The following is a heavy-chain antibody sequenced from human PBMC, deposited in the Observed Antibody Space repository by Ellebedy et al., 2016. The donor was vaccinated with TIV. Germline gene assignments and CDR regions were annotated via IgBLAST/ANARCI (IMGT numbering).Heavy chain of an antibody. D-gene: IGHD7-27*01. CDR2: INHSGST. CDR1: GGSFSGHY. Sequence: MPSETLSLTCALYGGSFSGHYLSWIRQPPGKGLEWIGEINHSGSTNYNPSLKSRVTISVDPSKNEISLKMSSVTAADSAVYYCARERDLGMFSYWGQGTLVTVSS. CDR3: ARERDLGMFSY. J-gene: IGHJ4*02. V-gene: IGHV4-34*01.